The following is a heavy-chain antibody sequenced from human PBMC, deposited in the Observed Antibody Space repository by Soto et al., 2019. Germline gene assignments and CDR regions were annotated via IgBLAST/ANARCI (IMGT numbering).Heavy chain of an antibody. CDR2: IDGDDNK. CDR3: AHGRTSGKTIFFEY. V-gene: IGHV2-5*02. J-gene: IGHJ4*02. CDR1: GLAFNTADRA. Sequence: QITLKESGPRLLNPTQSLMLTCTFSGLAFNTADRAVGCIRQAPRKALDWLALIDGDDNKPYSPSLKNRLSSASDTSKKQVVITMTDMGTVDTATYPCAHGRTSGKTIFFEYWGQGTLVTVS. D-gene: IGHD1-1*01.